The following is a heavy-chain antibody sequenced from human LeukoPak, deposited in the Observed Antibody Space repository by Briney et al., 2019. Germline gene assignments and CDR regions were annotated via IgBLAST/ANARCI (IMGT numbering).Heavy chain of an antibody. CDR1: GYTFTSYD. J-gene: IGHJ4*02. D-gene: IGHD1-26*01. V-gene: IGHV1-8*01. CDR3: ARAWHGGATKDY. CDR2: MNPNSGNT. Sequence: ASVKVSCKASGYTFTSYDINWVRQATGQGLEWMGWMNPNSGNTGYAQKFQGRVTMTRNTSISTAYMELSSLRSEDTAVYYCARAWHGGATKDYWGQGTLVTVSS.